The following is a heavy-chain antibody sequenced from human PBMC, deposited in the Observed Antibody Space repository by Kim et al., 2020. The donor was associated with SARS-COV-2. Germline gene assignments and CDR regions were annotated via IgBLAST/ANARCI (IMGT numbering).Heavy chain of an antibody. J-gene: IGHJ6*02. CDR3: ARDHPGVGFLEWLPYSPEYYYYGMDV. CDR1: GFTFSSYS. V-gene: IGHV3-48*04. D-gene: IGHD3-3*01. CDR2: ISSSSSTI. Sequence: GGSLRLSCAASGFTFSSYSMNWVRQAPGKGLEWVSYISSSSSTIYYADSVKGRFTISRDNAKNSLYLQMNSLRAEDTAVYYCARDHPGVGFLEWLPYSPEYYYYGMDVWGQGTTVTVSS.